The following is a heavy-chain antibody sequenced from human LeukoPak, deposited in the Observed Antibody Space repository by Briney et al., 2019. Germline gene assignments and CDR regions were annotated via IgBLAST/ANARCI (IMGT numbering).Heavy chain of an antibody. D-gene: IGHD3-10*01. CDR2: MSAYNGNT. J-gene: IGHJ4*02. CDR3: ARDSVDGSGTYYNDSPDY. V-gene: IGHV1-18*01. CDR1: GYTFSSLG. Sequence: PSVRVSCKASGYTFSSLGISWVREAPGQGLKWMGWMSAYNGNTDYAQSLRGRVIMTTDTSTSTGYMELRSLRSDDTAVYYCARDSVDGSGTYYNDSPDYWGQGTLVTVSS.